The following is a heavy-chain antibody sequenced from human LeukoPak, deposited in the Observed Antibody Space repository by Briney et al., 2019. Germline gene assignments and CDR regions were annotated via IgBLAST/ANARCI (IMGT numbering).Heavy chain of an antibody. D-gene: IGHD2-15*01. Sequence: GGSLRLSCAASGFTVSSNYISWVRQAPGKGLEWVSGIDSSGSTDFANSVKGRFTISRNNFKNTVNLLMNSLRAEDTAVYYCARDRMAACLGSHYYYGMDVWGQGTTVTVSS. CDR1: GFTVSSNY. CDR2: IDSSGST. J-gene: IGHJ6*02. V-gene: IGHV3-53*04. CDR3: ARDRMAACLGSHYYYGMDV.